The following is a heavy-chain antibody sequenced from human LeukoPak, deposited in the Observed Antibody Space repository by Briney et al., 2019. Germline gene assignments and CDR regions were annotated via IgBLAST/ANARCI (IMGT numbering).Heavy chain of an antibody. CDR2: IYHSGST. V-gene: IGHV4-4*02. CDR3: AGWGSFSYYFDY. CDR1: GGSIRSSNW. J-gene: IGHJ4*02. Sequence: SGTLSLTCAVSGGSIRSSNWWSWVRQPPGKGLEWIGEIYHSGSTNYNPSLKSRVTISVDKSKNQFSLKLSSVTAADTAVYYCAGWGSFSYYFDYWGQGTLVTVSS. D-gene: IGHD3-16*01.